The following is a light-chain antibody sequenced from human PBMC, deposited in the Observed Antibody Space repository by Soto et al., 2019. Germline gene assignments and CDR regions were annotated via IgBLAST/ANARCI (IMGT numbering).Light chain of an antibody. Sequence: EIVLTQSPATLSLSPGERATLSCRASQSVSSYLAWYQQKPGQAPRLLIYDASNRATVIPARFRGSGSGTDFTLTISSLEPEDFEVYYCQQRSNWPLTFGGGTKVDIK. CDR3: QQRSNWPLT. J-gene: IGKJ4*01. CDR2: DAS. V-gene: IGKV3-11*01. CDR1: QSVSSY.